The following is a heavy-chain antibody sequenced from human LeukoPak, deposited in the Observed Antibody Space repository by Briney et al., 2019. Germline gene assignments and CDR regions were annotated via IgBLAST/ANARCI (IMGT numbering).Heavy chain of an antibody. CDR2: INSDGSST. CDR1: RFTFSTYW. D-gene: IGHD1-26*01. CDR3: AKDTGSEWELLQTDD. Sequence: GGSLRLSCAASRFTFSTYWMHWVRQAPGKGLVWVSRINSDGSSTGYADSVKGRFTISRDNSKNTLYLQMNSLRAEDTALYYCAKDTGSEWELLQTDDWGQGTLVTVSS. V-gene: IGHV3-74*01. J-gene: IGHJ4*02.